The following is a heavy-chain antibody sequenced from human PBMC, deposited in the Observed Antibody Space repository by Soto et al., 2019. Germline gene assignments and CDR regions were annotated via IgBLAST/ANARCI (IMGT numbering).Heavy chain of an antibody. CDR3: AMKPHWQYWYFDL. J-gene: IGHJ2*01. CDR2: ISGSGVNA. V-gene: IGHV3-20*01. Sequence: EVQLVESGGSVIRPGGSLRLSCAASGFAFQNHGMAWVRQVPGKGLEWVAGISGSGVNAGYADSVKGRFTISRDNGDNSLYLEINNLGVEDTALYNCAMKPHWQYWYFDLWGRGTPVTVSS. CDR1: GFAFQNHG. D-gene: IGHD1-1*01.